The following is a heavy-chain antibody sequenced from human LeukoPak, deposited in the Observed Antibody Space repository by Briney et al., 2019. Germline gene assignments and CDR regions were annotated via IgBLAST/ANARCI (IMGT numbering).Heavy chain of an antibody. D-gene: IGHD3-3*01. CDR1: VGTFSSYA. V-gene: IGHV1-69*13. CDR2: IIPIFGTA. Sequence: SVKVSCKASVGTFSSYAISWVRQAPGQGLEWMGGIIPIFGTANYAQKFQGRVTITADESTSTAYMELSSLRSEDTAVYYCARNQRVGFLEWPRHFDYWGQGTLVTVSS. CDR3: ARNQRVGFLEWPRHFDY. J-gene: IGHJ4*02.